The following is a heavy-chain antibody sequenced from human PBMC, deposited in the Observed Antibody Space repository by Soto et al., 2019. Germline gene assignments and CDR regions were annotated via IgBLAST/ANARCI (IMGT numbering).Heavy chain of an antibody. Sequence: QVQLVQSGAEVKKPGASVKVSCKASGYTFTSYGISWVRQAPRQGLEWMGWINAYNGHTNYAQKHAGRGTMVTDTTKSREYMVLSRLRSDDTDVYYCARDVGYGLIDYWGQGTLVTVSS. CDR3: ARDVGYGLIDY. J-gene: IGHJ4*02. V-gene: IGHV1-18*01. D-gene: IGHD5-12*01. CDR2: INAYNGHT. CDR1: GYTFTSYG.